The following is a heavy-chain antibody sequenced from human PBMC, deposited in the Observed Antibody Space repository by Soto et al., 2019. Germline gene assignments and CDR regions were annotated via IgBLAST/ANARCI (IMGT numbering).Heavy chain of an antibody. Sequence: QVQLVESGGGLVKPGGSLRLSCAASGFTFSDYYMSWIRQAPGKGLEWVSYISSSSSYTNYADSVKGRFTISRDNAKNSLYLQMNSLRAEDTTVYYCARDTIAAGYCSGGSCYSVKVFDYWGLGTLVTVSS. D-gene: IGHD2-15*01. J-gene: IGHJ4*02. V-gene: IGHV3-11*06. CDR2: ISSSSSYT. CDR1: GFTFSDYY. CDR3: ARDTIAAGYCSGGSCYSVKVFDY.